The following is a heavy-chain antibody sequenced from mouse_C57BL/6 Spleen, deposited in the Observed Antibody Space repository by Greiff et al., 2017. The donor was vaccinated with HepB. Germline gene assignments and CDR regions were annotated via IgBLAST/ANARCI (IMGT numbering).Heavy chain of an antibody. CDR2: INPNNGGT. J-gene: IGHJ2*01. CDR1: GYTFTDYN. D-gene: IGHD1-1*01. CDR3: ARTITTVVAGFDY. V-gene: IGHV1-18*01. Sequence: VQLQHSGPELVKPGASVKIPCKASGYTFTDYNMDWVKQSHGKSLEWIGDINPNNGGTIYNQKFKGKATLTVDKSSSTAYMELRSLTSEDTAVYYCARTITTVVAGFDYWGQGTTLTVSS.